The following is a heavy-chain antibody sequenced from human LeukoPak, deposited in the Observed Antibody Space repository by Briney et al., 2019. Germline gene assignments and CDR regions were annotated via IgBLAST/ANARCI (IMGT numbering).Heavy chain of an antibody. D-gene: IGHD1-7*01. CDR1: GYTFTNYY. Sequence: EASVKVSCKASGYTFTNYYMHWVRQAPGLGLEWMGVINPSGGSTGYAQKFQGRITMTRDTSTSTVYMELSSLRSEDAAVYYCAREGQITGTTLIDSWGQGTLVTVSS. CDR3: AREGQITGTTLIDS. V-gene: IGHV1-46*01. CDR2: INPSGGST. J-gene: IGHJ4*02.